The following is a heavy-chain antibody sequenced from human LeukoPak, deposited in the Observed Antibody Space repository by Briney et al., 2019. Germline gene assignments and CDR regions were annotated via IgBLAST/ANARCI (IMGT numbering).Heavy chain of an antibody. CDR2: ISASGDVT. CDR3: AKSLFTSATGTGRAFHI. J-gene: IGHJ3*02. Sequence: GGSLRLSCAASGFTFSKFPMSWVRQAPGRGLEWVSAISASGDVTFYADSLRGRFTISRDNSKSTLYLQMNGLRAEDTATFYCAKSLFTSATGTGRAFHIWGQGTRVTVSS. CDR1: GFTFSKFP. V-gene: IGHV3-23*01. D-gene: IGHD1-1*01.